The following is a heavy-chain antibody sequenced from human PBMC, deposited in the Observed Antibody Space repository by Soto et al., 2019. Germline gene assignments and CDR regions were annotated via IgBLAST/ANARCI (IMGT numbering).Heavy chain of an antibody. J-gene: IGHJ4*02. CDR1: GGTFSSYA. V-gene: IGHV1-69*13. D-gene: IGHD5-12*01. CDR2: IIPIFGTA. Sequence: ASVKVSCKASGGTFSSYAISWVRQAPGQGLEWMGGIIPIFGTANYAQKFQGRVTITADESTSTAYMELSSLRSEDTAVYYCARPGYSGYDYPGATGYYFDYWGQGTLVTVSS. CDR3: ARPGYSGYDYPGATGYYFDY.